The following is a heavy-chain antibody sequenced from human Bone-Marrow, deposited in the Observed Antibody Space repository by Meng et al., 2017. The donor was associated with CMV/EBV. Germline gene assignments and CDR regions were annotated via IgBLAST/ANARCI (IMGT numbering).Heavy chain of an antibody. Sequence: GESLKISCAASGFTFSSYAMSWVRQAPGKGLEWVSAISGSGGSTYYADSVKGRFTISRDNSKNTLYLQMNSLRAEDTAVYYCAKGGPANWRTINYWYFNLCGRGTLVTVSS. CDR3: AKGGPANWRTINYWYFNL. CDR1: GFTFSSYA. D-gene: IGHD7-27*01. CDR2: ISGSGGST. J-gene: IGHJ2*01. V-gene: IGHV3-23*01.